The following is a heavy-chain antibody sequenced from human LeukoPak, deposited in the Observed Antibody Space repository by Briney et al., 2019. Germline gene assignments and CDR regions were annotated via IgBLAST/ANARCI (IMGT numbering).Heavy chain of an antibody. J-gene: IGHJ4*02. V-gene: IGHV4-34*01. CDR2: INHSGST. CDR3: ARGTMATVTYYFDY. CDR1: GGSFSGYY. Sequence: SETLSLTCAVYGGSFSGYYWSWIRQPPGKGLEWIGEINHSGSTNYNPSLNTRVTIPGDTSKNQFSLKLSSVNAAGTAVYYCARGTMATVTYYFDYWGQGTLVTVSS. D-gene: IGHD4-17*01.